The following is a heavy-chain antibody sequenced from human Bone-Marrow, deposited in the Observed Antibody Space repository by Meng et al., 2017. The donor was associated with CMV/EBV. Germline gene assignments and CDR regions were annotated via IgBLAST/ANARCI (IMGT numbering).Heavy chain of an antibody. J-gene: IGHJ4*01. CDR1: GFTFRNYC. CDR3: ARESSGWTPGD. D-gene: IGHD6-19*01. Sequence: GESLKISCAVSGFTFRNYCMHWVRQAPGKGLVWVSRVNEDGSTTIYADSVKGRFTISRDNAKNTLYLQMNSLRGEDTAVYYCARESSGWTPGDWGQG. V-gene: IGHV3-74*01. CDR2: VNEDGSTT.